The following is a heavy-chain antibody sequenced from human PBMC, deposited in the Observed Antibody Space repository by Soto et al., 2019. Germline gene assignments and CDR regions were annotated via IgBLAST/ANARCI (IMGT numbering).Heavy chain of an antibody. V-gene: IGHV4-31*03. CDR2: IYYSGST. CDR3: ARKSYSSSINWFDP. Sequence: QVQLQESGPGLVKPSQTLSLTCTVSGGSISSGGYYWSWIRQHPGKGLEWIGYIYYSGSTYYNPSLKSRVTXXVXTXKNQFSLKLSSVTAADTAVYYCARKSYSSSINWFDPWGQGTLVTVSS. D-gene: IGHD6-13*01. CDR1: GGSISSGGYY. J-gene: IGHJ5*02.